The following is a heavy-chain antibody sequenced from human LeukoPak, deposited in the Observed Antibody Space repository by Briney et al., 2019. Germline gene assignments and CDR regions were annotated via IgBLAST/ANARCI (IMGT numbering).Heavy chain of an antibody. D-gene: IGHD3-10*01. CDR3: ASATEVWFGELWPPDY. CDR1: GFTFSSYE. J-gene: IGHJ4*02. V-gene: IGHV3-74*01. Sequence: GGSLRLSCAASGFTFSSYEMNWVRQAPGKGLVWVSRINSDGSSTSYADSVKGRFTISRDNAKNTLYLQMNSLRAEDTAVYYCASATEVWFGELWPPDYWGQGTLVTVSS. CDR2: INSDGSST.